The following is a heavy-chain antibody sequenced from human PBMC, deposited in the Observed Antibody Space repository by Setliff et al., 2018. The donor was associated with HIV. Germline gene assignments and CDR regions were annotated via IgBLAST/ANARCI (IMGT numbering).Heavy chain of an antibody. J-gene: IGHJ4*02. Sequence: QAGGSLRLSCAASGFTFSSYDMNWVRQAPGKGLEWVSHISGTDNTIYYADSVKGRFTISRDNSKNTLYLQMNSLRSDDTAVYYCAKGGGYDLYYWGQGTVVTVSS. V-gene: IGHV3-48*01. CDR3: AKGGGYDLYY. CDR1: GFTFSSYD. D-gene: IGHD5-12*01. CDR2: ISGTDNTI.